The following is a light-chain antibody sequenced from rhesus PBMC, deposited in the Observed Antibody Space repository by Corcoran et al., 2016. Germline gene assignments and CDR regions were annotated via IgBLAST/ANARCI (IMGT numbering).Light chain of an antibody. J-gene: IGLJ6*01. V-gene: IGLV2S9*01. CDR2: NVN. CDR3: FSYRSGSTFV. Sequence: QPALTQPRSESNSLGQSVTISCTGTGNDVGGYNDVSWYQQHSGAAPKLLIYNVNKRPSGVSDRFSGSKAADTASLTIPGLQAEDEAGYYCFSYRSGSTFVFGSGTRLTVL. CDR1: GNDVGGYND.